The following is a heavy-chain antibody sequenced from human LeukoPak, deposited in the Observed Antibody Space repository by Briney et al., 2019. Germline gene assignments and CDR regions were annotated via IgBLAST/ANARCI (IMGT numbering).Heavy chain of an antibody. Sequence: GASVKVSCKASSYTFTSYGISWVRQAPGQGLEWMGWISAYNGNTNYAQKLQGRVTMTRDTSISTAYMELSRLRSDDTAVYYCARDQYGDYRRSNWFDPWGQGTLVTVSS. J-gene: IGHJ5*02. CDR1: SYTFTSYG. D-gene: IGHD4-17*01. CDR2: ISAYNGNT. CDR3: ARDQYGDYRRSNWFDP. V-gene: IGHV1-18*01.